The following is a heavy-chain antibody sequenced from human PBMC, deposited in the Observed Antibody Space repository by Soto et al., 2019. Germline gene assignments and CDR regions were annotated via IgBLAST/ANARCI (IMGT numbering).Heavy chain of an antibody. CDR1: GYTFTSYA. D-gene: IGHD3-10*01. J-gene: IGHJ4*02. V-gene: IGHV1-3*01. Sequence: ASVKVSCKASGYTFTSYAMHWVRQAPGQRLEWMGWINAGNGNTKYSQKSQGRVTITRDTSASTAYMELSSLRSEDTAVYYCARDKRRFGGYYFDYWGQGTLVTVSS. CDR2: INAGNGNT. CDR3: ARDKRRFGGYYFDY.